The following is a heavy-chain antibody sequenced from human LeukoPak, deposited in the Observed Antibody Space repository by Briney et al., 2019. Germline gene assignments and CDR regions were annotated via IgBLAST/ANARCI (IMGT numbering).Heavy chain of an antibody. V-gene: IGHV4-59*11. J-gene: IGHJ4*02. CDR1: GGSISSHY. CDR3: ASYGLGSGSYYYYFDC. CDR2: IYYSGST. Sequence: SETLSLTCTVSGGSISSHYWSWIRQPPGKGLEWIGYIYYSGSTNYNPSLKSRVTISVDTSKNQFSLKLSSVTAADTAVYYCASYGLGSGSYYYYFDCWGQGTLVTVSS. D-gene: IGHD1-26*01.